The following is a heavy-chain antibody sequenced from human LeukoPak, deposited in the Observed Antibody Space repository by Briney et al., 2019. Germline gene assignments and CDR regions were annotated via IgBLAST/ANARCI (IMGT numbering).Heavy chain of an antibody. V-gene: IGHV3-48*03. CDR2: ISSSGGTI. D-gene: IGHD1/OR15-1a*01. Sequence: GGSLRRSCAASGFTFSSYEMNWVRQAPGKGLEWVSYISSSGGTIYYADSVKGRFTISRDNAKNSLYLQMNSLRAEDTAVYYCARTLEHGNYWGQGILVTVSS. CDR1: GFTFSSYE. J-gene: IGHJ4*02. CDR3: ARTLEHGNY.